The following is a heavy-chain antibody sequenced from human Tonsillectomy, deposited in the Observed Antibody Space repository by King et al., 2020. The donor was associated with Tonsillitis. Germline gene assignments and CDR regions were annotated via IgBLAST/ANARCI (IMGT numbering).Heavy chain of an antibody. CDR1: GFTFSRYG. J-gene: IGHJ4*02. D-gene: IGHD6-6*01. Sequence: QLVQSGGGVVQPGRSLRLSCAASGFTFSRYGMHWVRQAPGKGLEGVALILYDGSNEYYGDSVKGRFSISRDNSKNTLSLQMNSLRVEDTAVYYCAKDAYSTSSIVDYWGQGTLVTVSS. CDR3: AKDAYSTSSIVDY. CDR2: ILYDGSNE. V-gene: IGHV3-30*18.